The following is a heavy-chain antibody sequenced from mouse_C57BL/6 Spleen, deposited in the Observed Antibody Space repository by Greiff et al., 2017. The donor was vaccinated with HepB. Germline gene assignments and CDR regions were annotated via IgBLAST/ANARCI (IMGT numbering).Heavy chain of an antibody. CDR3: ARRYGSSYHYAMDY. CDR1: GYTFTSYW. D-gene: IGHD1-1*01. Sequence: QVQLQQPGAELVRPGTSVKLSCKASGYTFTSYWMHWVKQRPGQGLEWIGVIDPSDSYTNYNQKFKGKATLTVDTSSSTAYMQLSSLTSEDSAVYYCARRYGSSYHYAMDYWGQGTSVTVSS. J-gene: IGHJ4*01. CDR2: IDPSDSYT. V-gene: IGHV1-59*01.